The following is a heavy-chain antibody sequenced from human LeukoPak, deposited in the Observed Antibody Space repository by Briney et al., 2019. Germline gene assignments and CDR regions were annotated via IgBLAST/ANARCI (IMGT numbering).Heavy chain of an antibody. CDR2: IYTSGST. J-gene: IGHJ3*02. Sequence: SETLSLTCTVSGGSISSYYWSWIRQPAGKGLDWIGRIYTSGSTNYNPSLKSRVTMSVDTSKNQFSLKLSSVPAADTAVYYCAREPHSSGWYRDAFDIWGQGTMVTVSS. V-gene: IGHV4-4*07. CDR1: GGSISSYY. CDR3: AREPHSSGWYRDAFDI. D-gene: IGHD6-19*01.